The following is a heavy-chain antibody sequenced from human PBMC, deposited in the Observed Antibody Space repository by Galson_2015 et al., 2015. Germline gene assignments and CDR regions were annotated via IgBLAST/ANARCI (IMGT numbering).Heavy chain of an antibody. J-gene: IGHJ4*02. CDR3: ARGPVSSGWHPPYVDY. D-gene: IGHD6-19*01. CDR2: ISSSGSTI. CDR1: GFTFSSYE. Sequence: SLRLSCAASGFTFSSYEMNWVRQAPGKGLEWVSYISSSGSTIYYADSVKGRFTISRDNAKNSLYLQMNSLRAEDTAVYYCARGPVSSGWHPPYVDYWGQGTLVTVSS. V-gene: IGHV3-48*03.